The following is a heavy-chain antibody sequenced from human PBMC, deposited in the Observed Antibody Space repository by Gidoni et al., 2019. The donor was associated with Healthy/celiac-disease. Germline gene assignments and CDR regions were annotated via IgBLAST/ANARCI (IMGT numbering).Heavy chain of an antibody. J-gene: IGHJ4*02. Sequence: QVQLQESGPGLVKPSETLSLTCPVSGRSISSYYWSWIRQPPGKGLEWIGYIYYSGSTNYNTSLKSRVTKSVDTSKNQFSLKLSSVTAADTAVYYCARGVTTGEYFDYWGQGTLVTVSS. CDR2: IYYSGST. CDR1: GRSISSYY. V-gene: IGHV4-59*01. CDR3: ARGVTTGEYFDY. D-gene: IGHD4-17*01.